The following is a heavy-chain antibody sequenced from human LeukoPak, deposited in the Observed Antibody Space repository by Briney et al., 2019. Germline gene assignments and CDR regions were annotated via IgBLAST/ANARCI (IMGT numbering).Heavy chain of an antibody. V-gene: IGHV3-33*01. J-gene: IGHJ4*02. CDR2: IWYDGSNK. CDR1: GFTFSSYG. CDR3: ASLSSTSSNYFDY. D-gene: IGHD2-2*01. Sequence: GRSLRLSCATSGFTFSSYGMHWVRQAPGKGLEWVAVIWYDGSNKYYADSVKGRFTISRDNSKNTLYLQMNSLRAEDTAVYYCASLSSTSSNYFDYWGQGTLVTVSS.